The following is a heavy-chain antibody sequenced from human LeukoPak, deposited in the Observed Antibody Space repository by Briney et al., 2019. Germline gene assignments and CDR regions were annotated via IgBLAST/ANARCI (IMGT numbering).Heavy chain of an antibody. CDR2: IIPIFGIA. Sequence: ASVKVSCKASGGTFSSYAISWVRQAPGQGLEWMGRIIPIFGIANYAQKFQGRVTITADKSTSTAYMELSSLRSEDTAVSYCATHRGDDKARGPFYYWGQGTLVTVSS. CDR1: GGTFSSYA. J-gene: IGHJ4*02. V-gene: IGHV1-69*04. D-gene: IGHD3-10*01. CDR3: ATHRGDDKARGPFYY.